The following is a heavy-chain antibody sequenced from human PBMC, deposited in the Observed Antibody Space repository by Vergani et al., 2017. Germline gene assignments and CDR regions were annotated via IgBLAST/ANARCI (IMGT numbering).Heavy chain of an antibody. D-gene: IGHD1-26*01. CDR3: AKGLTRSGRDCLDR. J-gene: IGHJ3*02. CDR1: GFTFDDYA. V-gene: IGHV3-9*03. Sequence: EVQLVESGGGLVKRGGSLRLSCAASGFTFDDYAMHWVRQAPGKGLEWVSGISWNSGSIGYADSVKGRFTISRDNAKNSLYLQMNSLRAEDMALYYCAKGLTRSGRDCLDRWGEGRMVTVSS. CDR2: ISWNSGSI.